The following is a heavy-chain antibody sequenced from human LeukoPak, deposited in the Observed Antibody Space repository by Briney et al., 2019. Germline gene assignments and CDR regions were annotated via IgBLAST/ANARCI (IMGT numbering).Heavy chain of an antibody. J-gene: IGHJ6*02. CDR2: TSSNGGST. D-gene: IGHD3-10*01. Sequence: GGSLRLSCAASGFTFSSYAMHWVRQAPGKGLEYVSATSSNGGSTYYANSVKGRFTISRDNSKNTLYLQMGSLRAEDMAVYYCARDRVTMVRGAPAYYYYYGMDVWGQGTTVTVSS. CDR1: GFTFSSYA. V-gene: IGHV3-64*01. CDR3: ARDRVTMVRGAPAYYYYYGMDV.